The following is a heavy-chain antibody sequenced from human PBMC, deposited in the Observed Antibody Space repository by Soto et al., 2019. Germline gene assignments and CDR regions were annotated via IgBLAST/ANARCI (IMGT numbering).Heavy chain of an antibody. J-gene: IGHJ6*02. Sequence: NPSETLSRTCAVSGGSISSSSYYWGWIRQPPGKGLEWIGSIYYRGSTYYNPSLKSRVTISVDTSKNQFSLKLASVTAADTAVYYCARVGGDFWSGYQLDYYSYYGMDVWGQGTTVTVSS. CDR1: GGSISSSSYY. V-gene: IGHV4-39*01. CDR3: ARVGGDFWSGYQLDYYSYYGMDV. D-gene: IGHD3-3*01. CDR2: IYYRGST.